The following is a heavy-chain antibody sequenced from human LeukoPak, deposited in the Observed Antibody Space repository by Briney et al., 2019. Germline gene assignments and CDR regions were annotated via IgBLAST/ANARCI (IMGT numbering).Heavy chain of an antibody. CDR1: GYTFTSYD. CDR3: ATYCSSTSCPYNWFDP. CDR2: MNPNSGNT. V-gene: IGHV1-8*03. J-gene: IGHJ5*02. D-gene: IGHD2-2*01. Sequence: ASVKVSCKASGYTFTSYDINWVRQATGQGLEWMGWMNPNSGNTGYAQKFQDRVTITRNTSISTAYMELSSLRSEDTAVYYCATYCSSTSCPYNWFDPWGQGTLVTVSS.